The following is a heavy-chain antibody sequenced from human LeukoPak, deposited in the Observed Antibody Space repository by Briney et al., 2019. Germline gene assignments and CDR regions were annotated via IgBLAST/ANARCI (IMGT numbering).Heavy chain of an antibody. Sequence: SVKVSCKASGGTFSSYAISWVRQAPGQGPEWMGGIIPIFGTANYAQTFQGRVTITTHESTSTAYMELSSLRSEGTAVYYCARARSFSSTSCAHVDYCGQGSLVTVSS. D-gene: IGHD2-2*01. J-gene: IGHJ4*02. CDR1: GGTFSSYA. CDR2: IIPIFGTA. V-gene: IGHV1-69*05. CDR3: ARARSFSSTSCAHVDY.